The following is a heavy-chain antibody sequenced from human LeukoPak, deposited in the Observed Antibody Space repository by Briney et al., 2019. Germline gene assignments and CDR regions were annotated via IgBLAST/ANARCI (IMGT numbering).Heavy chain of an antibody. Sequence: GASVKVSCKTSGYTFSSHGITWVRQAPGQGLEWMEWISANSGKTYYAQKFQGRVTMTTDTSTSTAYMELRSLRSDDTAVYYCARPNNYYDDNGYYNYFDPWGQGTLVTVSS. CDR3: ARPNNYYDDNGYYNYFDP. D-gene: IGHD3-22*01. CDR2: ISANSGKT. J-gene: IGHJ5*02. CDR1: GYTFSSHG. V-gene: IGHV1-18*01.